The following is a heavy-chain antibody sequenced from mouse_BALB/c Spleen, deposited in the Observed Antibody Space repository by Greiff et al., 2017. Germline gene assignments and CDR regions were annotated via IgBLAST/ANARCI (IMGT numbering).Heavy chain of an antibody. CDR3: TRRATYYFDY. Sequence: EVKLEESGGGLVQPGGSMKLSCVASGFTFSNYWMNWVRQSPEKGLEWVAEIRLKSNNYATHYAESVKGRFTISRDDSKSSVYLQMNNLRAEDTGIYYCTRRATYYFDYWGQGTTLTVSS. CDR2: IRLKSNNYAT. V-gene: IGHV6-6*02. J-gene: IGHJ2*01. CDR1: GFTFSNYW. D-gene: IGHD3-1*01.